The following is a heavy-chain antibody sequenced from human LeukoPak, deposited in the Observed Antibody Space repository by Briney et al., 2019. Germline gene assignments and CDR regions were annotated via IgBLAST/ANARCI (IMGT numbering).Heavy chain of an antibody. CDR1: GYSFTSYW. V-gene: IGHV5-51*01. Sequence: PGESLKISCKGSGYSFTSYWIGWVRQMPGKGLEWMGIIYPGDSDTRYSPSFQGQVTISADKSINTAYLQWSSLKASDTAMYYCARRGYCSGGSCYSLDYWGQGTLVTVSS. D-gene: IGHD2-15*01. CDR3: ARRGYCSGGSCYSLDY. CDR2: IYPGDSDT. J-gene: IGHJ4*02.